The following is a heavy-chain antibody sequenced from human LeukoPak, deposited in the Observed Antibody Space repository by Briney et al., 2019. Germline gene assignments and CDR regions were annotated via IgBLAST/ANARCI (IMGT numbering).Heavy chain of an antibody. CDR3: ARAPVGSDWVINWFDP. CDR1: GYSISSGYY. J-gene: IGHJ5*02. CDR2: MYHSWST. V-gene: IGHV4-38-2*01. Sequence: SETLSLTCAVSGYSISSGYYWGWIRQPPGKGLEWIGSMYHSWSTYYNPSLKSRVTISVDTSKNQFSLKLSSVTAADTAVYYCARAPVGSDWVINWFDPWGQGTLVTVSS. D-gene: IGHD6-19*01.